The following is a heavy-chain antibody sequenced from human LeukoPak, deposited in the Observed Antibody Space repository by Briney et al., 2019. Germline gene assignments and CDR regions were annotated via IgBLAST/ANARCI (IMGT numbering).Heavy chain of an antibody. V-gene: IGHV3-74*01. CDR2: INSDGSST. CDR3: TRGKGDILDY. CDR1: GFTFDDYA. J-gene: IGHJ4*02. Sequence: GGSLRLSCAASGFTFDDYAMHWVRQAPGKGLVWVSRINSDGSSTSYADSVKGRFTISRDNAKNTLYLQMNSLRAEDTAVYYCTRGKGDILDYWGQGTLVTVSS. D-gene: IGHD5-12*01.